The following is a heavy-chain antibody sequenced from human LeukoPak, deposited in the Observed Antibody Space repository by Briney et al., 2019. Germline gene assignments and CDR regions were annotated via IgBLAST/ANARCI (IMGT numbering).Heavy chain of an antibody. V-gene: IGHV3-48*03. D-gene: IGHD2-21*01. J-gene: IGHJ3*01. CDR1: GFTFSSYE. CDR3: ARGDSSSILINDAFDF. CDR2: ISSSSSTI. Sequence: PGGSLRLSCAASGFTFSSYEMNWIRQAPGKGLEWVAYISSSSSTIYYADSVKGRFTISRDNAKISLSLQLSSLRGEDTALYYCARGDSSSILINDAFDFWGQGTMVTVSS.